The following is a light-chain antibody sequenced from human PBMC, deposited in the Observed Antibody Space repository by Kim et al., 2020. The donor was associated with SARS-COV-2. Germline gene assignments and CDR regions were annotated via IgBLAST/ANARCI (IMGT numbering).Light chain of an antibody. Sequence: SVALGQTARITCGGNNIGSKNVHWYQQKPGQAPVLVIYRNDNRPSGIPERFSGSNSGNTATLTISRAQAGDEADHYCQVWDSSSVVFGGGTQLTVL. CDR2: RND. CDR1: NIGSKN. CDR3: QVWDSSSVV. V-gene: IGLV3-9*01. J-gene: IGLJ2*01.